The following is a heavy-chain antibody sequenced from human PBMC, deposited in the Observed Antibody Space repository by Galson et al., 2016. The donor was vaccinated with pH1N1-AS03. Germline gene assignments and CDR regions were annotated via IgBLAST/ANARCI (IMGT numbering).Heavy chain of an antibody. CDR1: GFTLSSYI. D-gene: IGHD3-10*01. CDR2: ISSDGGNK. Sequence: SLRLSCAASGFTLSSYIMHWVRQAPGKGLEWVAVISSDGGNKYYADSVKGRFTISRDNSKNMLYMQMNSLRAEDTAVYYCARDIRGSGSFYNRLLYYYGMDVWGQGTTVTVSS. CDR3: ARDIRGSGSFYNRLLYYYGMDV. V-gene: IGHV3-30-3*01. J-gene: IGHJ6*01.